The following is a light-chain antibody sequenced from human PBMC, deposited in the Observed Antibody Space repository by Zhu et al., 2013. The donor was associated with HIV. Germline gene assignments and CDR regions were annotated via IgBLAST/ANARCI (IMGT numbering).Light chain of an antibody. V-gene: IGKV3-15*01. Sequence: EIVLTQSPATLSLSPGERATLSCRASQTVSSNLAWYQQKPGQAPRLLIYGASTRATGIPARFSGSGSGTEFTLTISSLQSEDSAVYFCQQYNNWPLTFGGGTKVE. CDR1: QTVSSN. CDR2: GAS. J-gene: IGKJ4*01. CDR3: QQYNNWPLT.